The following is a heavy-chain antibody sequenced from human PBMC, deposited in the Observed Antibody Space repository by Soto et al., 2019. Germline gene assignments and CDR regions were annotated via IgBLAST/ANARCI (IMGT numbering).Heavy chain of an antibody. CDR3: ARDLGYSGYDYVAFDI. CDR1: GFTFSSYW. Sequence: EVQLVESGGGLVQPGGSLRLSCAASGFTFSSYWMHWVRQAPGKGLVWVSRINSDGSRTSYADSVKGRFTISRDNAKNTRYLQMNSLRAEDTAVYYCARDLGYSGYDYVAFDIWGQGTMVTVSS. J-gene: IGHJ3*02. V-gene: IGHV3-74*01. D-gene: IGHD5-12*01. CDR2: INSDGSRT.